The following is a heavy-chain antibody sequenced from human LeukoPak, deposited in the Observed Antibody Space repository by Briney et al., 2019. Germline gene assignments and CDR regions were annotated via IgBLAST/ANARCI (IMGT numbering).Heavy chain of an antibody. CDR3: ARWGELLRGESFDY. CDR2: LTWDGGRT. Sequence: GGSLRLSCAASGFTFDDYTMHWVRQAPGKGLEWVSLLTWDGGRTYYAGSVKGRFTISRDNAKNSLYLQMNSLRAEDTAVYYCARWGELLRGESFDYWGQGTLVTVSS. V-gene: IGHV3-43*01. J-gene: IGHJ4*02. CDR1: GFTFDDYT. D-gene: IGHD1-26*01.